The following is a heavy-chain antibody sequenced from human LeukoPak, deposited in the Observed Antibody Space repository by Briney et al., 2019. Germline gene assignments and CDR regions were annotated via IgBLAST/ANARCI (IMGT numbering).Heavy chain of an antibody. CDR2: IHNSGHT. CDR1: GYFINSGYY. CDR3: ARDPSYYDILTGIFDY. J-gene: IGHJ4*02. D-gene: IGHD3-9*01. V-gene: IGHV4-38-2*02. Sequence: SETLSLTCTVSGYFINSGYYWGWIRQPPGKGLEWIGSIHNSGHTYYNPSLKSRVTMSVDTSKNQFSLKVSSVTAADTAVYYCARDPSYYDILTGIFDYWGQGTLVTVSS.